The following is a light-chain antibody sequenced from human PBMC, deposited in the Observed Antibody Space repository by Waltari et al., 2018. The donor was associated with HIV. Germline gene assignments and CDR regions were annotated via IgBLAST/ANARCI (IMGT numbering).Light chain of an antibody. CDR3: MHGQQTPV. CDR2: LGS. Sequence: DIAMIQSPDSLAVSPGESASLSCRSSQNLLHTNGHNYLDWYLQRPGQAPELLIYLGSQRASGVPDRIAGSGSGTSFILKINRVEAEDVGVYYCMHGQQTPVFGQGTKVEIK. V-gene: IGKV2-28*01. CDR1: QNLLHTNGHNY. J-gene: IGKJ1*01.